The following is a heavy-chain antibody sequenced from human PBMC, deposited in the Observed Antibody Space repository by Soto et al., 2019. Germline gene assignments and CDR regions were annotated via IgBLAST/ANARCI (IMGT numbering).Heavy chain of an antibody. V-gene: IGHV4-31*03. CDR3: ARSASPSENECYFDY. J-gene: IGHJ4*02. CDR2: IYYSGST. D-gene: IGHD1-1*01. CDR1: GGSISSGGYY. Sequence: SETLSLTCTVSGGSISSGGYYWSWIRQHPGKGLEWIGYIYYSGSTYYNPSLKSRVTISVDTSKNQFSLKLSSVTAADTAVYYCARSASPSENECYFDYWGQGTLVTVSS.